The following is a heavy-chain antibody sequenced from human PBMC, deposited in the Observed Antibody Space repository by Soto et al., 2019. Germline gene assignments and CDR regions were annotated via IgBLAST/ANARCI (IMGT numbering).Heavy chain of an antibody. CDR1: GGSLRGYC. Sequence: SETRSLTCAVNGGSLRGYCLNWIRQSPGKGLECIGEINQNGGTKYNPSLKSRVSISVVASTNQFSLKLNSVNAADTAVYYCARVPAGREDHWAQGTLVIVCS. J-gene: IGHJ4*02. D-gene: IGHD1-26*01. CDR3: ARVPAGREDH. CDR2: INQNGGT. V-gene: IGHV4-34*01.